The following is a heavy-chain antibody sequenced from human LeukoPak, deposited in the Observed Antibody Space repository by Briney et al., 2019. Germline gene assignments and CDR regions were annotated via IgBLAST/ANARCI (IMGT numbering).Heavy chain of an antibody. CDR3: ARAGSFRFDY. Sequence: GGSLRLSCAASGFTFSTYWTHWVRQAPGKGLVWVSRINTDGSTTNYADSVKGRFTISRDNAKNTLYLQMNDLRAEDTAVYYCARAGSFRFDYWGQGTLVTVSS. D-gene: IGHD3-10*01. CDR1: GFTFSTYW. J-gene: IGHJ4*02. CDR2: INTDGSTT. V-gene: IGHV3-74*01.